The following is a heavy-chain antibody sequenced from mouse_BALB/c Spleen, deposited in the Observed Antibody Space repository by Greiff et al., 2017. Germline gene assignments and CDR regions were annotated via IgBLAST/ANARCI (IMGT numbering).Heavy chain of an antibody. J-gene: IGHJ3*01. Sequence: VMLVESGPGLVQPSQSLSITCTVSGFSLTSYGVHWVRQSPGKGLEWLGVIWSGGSTDYNAAFISRLSISKDNSKSQVFFKMNSLQADDTAIYYCARNGHSWFAYWGQGTLVTVSA. CDR2: IWSGGST. V-gene: IGHV2-4-1*01. CDR3: ARNGHSWFAY. D-gene: IGHD3-1*01. CDR1: GFSLTSYG.